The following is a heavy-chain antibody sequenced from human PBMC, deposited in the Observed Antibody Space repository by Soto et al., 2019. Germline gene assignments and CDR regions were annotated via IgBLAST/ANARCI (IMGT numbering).Heavy chain of an antibody. J-gene: IGHJ6*02. V-gene: IGHV2-5*02. D-gene: IGHD3-10*01. CDR1: GFSLSTSGVG. Sequence: QITLKESGPTLVKPTQTLTLTCTFSGFSLSTSGVGVGWIRQPPGKALEWLALIYWDDDKRYSPSLKSRLTITKDTSKNPVVLTMTNMDPVDTATYYCAHSRRITMVRGKYDYYYYGMDVWGQGTTVTVSS. CDR2: IYWDDDK. CDR3: AHSRRITMVRGKYDYYYYGMDV.